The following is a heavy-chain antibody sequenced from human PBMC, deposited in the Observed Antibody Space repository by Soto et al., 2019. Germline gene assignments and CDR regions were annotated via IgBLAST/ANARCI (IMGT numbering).Heavy chain of an antibody. CDR3: ARDSVWFGESPLYYGMDV. Sequence: PGGSLRLSCAASGFTFSSYWMSWVRQAPGKGLEWVANIKQDGSEKYYVDSVKGRFTISRDNAKNSLYLQMNSLRAEDTAVYYCARDSVWFGESPLYYGMDVWGQGTTVTVSS. J-gene: IGHJ6*02. CDR2: IKQDGSEK. D-gene: IGHD3-10*01. CDR1: GFTFSSYW. V-gene: IGHV3-7*01.